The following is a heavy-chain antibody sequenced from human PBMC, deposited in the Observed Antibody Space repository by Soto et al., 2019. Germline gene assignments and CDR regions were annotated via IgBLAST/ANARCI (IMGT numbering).Heavy chain of an antibody. V-gene: IGHV4-4*02. CDR2: IYHSGST. J-gene: IGHJ4*02. D-gene: IGHD6-13*01. CDR1: GGSITSDDNW. Sequence: PSETLSLTCAVSGGSITSDDNWWSWVRQPPGKGLEWIGEIYHSGSTNYNPSLNSRVTISVDKSKNQFSLKLTSVTAADTAVYYCVSSSWYSLDYWGQGTQVTVSS. CDR3: VSSSWYSLDY.